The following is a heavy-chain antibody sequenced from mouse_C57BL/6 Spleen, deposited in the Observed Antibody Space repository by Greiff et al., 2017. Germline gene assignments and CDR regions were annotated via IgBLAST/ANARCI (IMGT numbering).Heavy chain of an antibody. CDR3: TRIYYGNYDYAMDY. J-gene: IGHJ4*01. D-gene: IGHD2-1*01. V-gene: IGHV6-6*01. CDR1: GFTFSDAW. CDR2: IRNKANNHAT. Sequence: VQGVESGGGLVQPGGSMKLSCAASGFTFSDAWMDWVRQSPEKGLEWVAEIRNKANNHATYYAESVKGRFTISRDDSKSSVYLQMNSLRAEDTGIYYCTRIYYGNYDYAMDYWGQGTSVTVSS.